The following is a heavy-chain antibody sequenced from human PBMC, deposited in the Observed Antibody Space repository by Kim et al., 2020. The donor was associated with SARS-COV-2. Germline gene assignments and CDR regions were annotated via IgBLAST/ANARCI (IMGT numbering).Heavy chain of an antibody. CDR3: ARDFEVAVAGKESYFDY. Sequence: ASVKVSCKASGYTFTSYAMNWVRQAPGQGLEWMGWINTNTGNPTYAQGFTGRFVFSLDTSVSTAYLQISSLKAEDTAVYYCARDFEVAVAGKESYFDYWGQGTLVTVSS. CDR1: GYTFTSYA. J-gene: IGHJ4*02. CDR2: INTNTGNP. D-gene: IGHD6-19*01. V-gene: IGHV7-4-1*02.